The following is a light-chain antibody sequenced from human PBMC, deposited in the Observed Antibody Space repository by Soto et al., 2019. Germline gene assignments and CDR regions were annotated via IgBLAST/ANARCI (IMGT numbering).Light chain of an antibody. CDR3: CSYAGSYTLV. J-gene: IGLJ2*01. V-gene: IGLV2-11*01. CDR2: DVS. Sequence: QSALTQPRSVSGSPGQSVTISCTGTSNDVGAYDYVSWYQQHPGKAPKLMIYDVSKRPSGVPDRFSGSKSGTTASLTISGRQAEDEADYWCCSYAGSYTLVFGGGTKVTVL. CDR1: SNDVGAYDY.